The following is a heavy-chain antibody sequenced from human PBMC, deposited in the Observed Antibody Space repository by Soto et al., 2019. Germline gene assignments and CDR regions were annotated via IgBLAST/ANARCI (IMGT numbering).Heavy chain of an antibody. CDR3: AKDFDSSWYYFDY. D-gene: IGHD6-13*01. CDR1: GFTFSSYG. V-gene: IGHV3-30*18. CDR2: ISYDGSNK. Sequence: PGGSLRLSCAASGFTFSSYGIHWVRQAPGKGLEWVAVISYDGSNKYYADSVKGRFTISRDNSKNTLYLQMDSLRAEDTAVYYCAKDFDSSWYYFDYWGQGT. J-gene: IGHJ4*02.